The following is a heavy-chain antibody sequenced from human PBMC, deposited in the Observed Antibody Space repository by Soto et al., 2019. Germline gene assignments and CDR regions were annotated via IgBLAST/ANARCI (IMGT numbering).Heavy chain of an antibody. Sequence: GSLRLSCISSGFTFRTYTMNWVRQAPGKGLEWVSGIRGFSPYTFYAESVKGRLTISRDNAKNSLYLQMNSLRAEDTAVYYCARDRGYDAHDYYYNAMDVWGQGTTVTVSS. CDR2: IRGFSPYT. CDR3: ARDRGYDAHDYYYNAMDV. V-gene: IGHV3-21*01. CDR1: GFTFRTYT. J-gene: IGHJ6*02. D-gene: IGHD2-15*01.